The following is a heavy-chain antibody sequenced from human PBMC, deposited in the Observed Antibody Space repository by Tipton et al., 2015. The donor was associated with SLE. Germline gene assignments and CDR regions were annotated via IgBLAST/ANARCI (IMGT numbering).Heavy chain of an antibody. J-gene: IGHJ6*02. CDR3: ARPVAPHYYYDGMDV. Sequence: SLRLSCTASGFTFSSYPVHWVRQPPGKGLAWVSFISSDGNNKDYADSVKGRFTISRDNSKNTLYLQMNSLRPEDTAVYYCARPVAPHYYYDGMDVWGQGTTVTVSS. V-gene: IGHV3-30-3*01. D-gene: IGHD2-15*01. CDR2: ISSDGNNK. CDR1: GFTFSSYP.